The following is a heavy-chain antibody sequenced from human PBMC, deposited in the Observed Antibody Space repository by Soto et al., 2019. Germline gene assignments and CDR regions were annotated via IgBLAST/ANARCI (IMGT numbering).Heavy chain of an antibody. CDR2: ISGSGGST. J-gene: IGHJ4*02. CDR1: GFTFSSYA. Sequence: GGSLRLSCAASGFTFSSYAMSWVRQAPGKGLEWVSAISGSGGSTYYADSGKGRSTISRDNSKNTLYLQMNSLRAEDTAVYYCANSRGARRDIVVVPAAHYWGQGTLVTVSS. CDR3: ANSRGARRDIVVVPAAHY. D-gene: IGHD2-2*01. V-gene: IGHV3-23*01.